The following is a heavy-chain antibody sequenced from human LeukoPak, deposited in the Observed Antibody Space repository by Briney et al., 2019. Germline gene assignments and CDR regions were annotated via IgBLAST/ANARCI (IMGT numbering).Heavy chain of an antibody. CDR3: ARDLTFYGILTGLDA. J-gene: IGHJ1*01. V-gene: IGHV4-34*01. Sequence: SETLSLTCAVYGGSFNDYYWTWIRQPPGKGLEWIGEINHSGSTNCNPSPKSRVTISLDTSENQFSLKLTSVTAADTAVYYSARDLTFYGILTGLDAWGQGTLVTVSS. D-gene: IGHD3-9*01. CDR2: INHSGST. CDR1: GGSFNDYY.